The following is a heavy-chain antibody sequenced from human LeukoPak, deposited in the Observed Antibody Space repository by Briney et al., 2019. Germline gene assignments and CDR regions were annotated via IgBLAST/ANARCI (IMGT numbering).Heavy chain of an antibody. D-gene: IGHD3-9*01. V-gene: IGHV4-4*07. CDR1: GGSISSYY. J-gene: IGHJ4*02. Sequence: SETLSLTCTVSGGSISSYYWSWIRQPAGKGLEWIGRIYTSGSTNYNPSLKSRVTMSVDTSKNQFSLKLSSVTAADTAGYYCARTLQYFDQSYYFDYWGQGTLVTVSS. CDR3: ARTLQYFDQSYYFDY. CDR2: IYTSGST.